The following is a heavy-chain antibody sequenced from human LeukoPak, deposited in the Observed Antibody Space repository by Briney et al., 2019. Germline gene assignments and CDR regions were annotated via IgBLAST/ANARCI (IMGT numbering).Heavy chain of an antibody. CDR3: ARLGLGIVVVPAAADAFDI. CDR2: IYPGDSDT. D-gene: IGHD2-2*01. J-gene: IGHJ3*02. Sequence: GESLKISCKGSGYSFTSYWIGWVRQMPGKGLEWMGIIYPGDSDTRYSPSFQGQVTISADKSISTAYLQWSSLKASDTAMYYCARLGLGIVVVPAAADAFDIWAKGQWSPSLQ. CDR1: GYSFTSYW. V-gene: IGHV5-51*01.